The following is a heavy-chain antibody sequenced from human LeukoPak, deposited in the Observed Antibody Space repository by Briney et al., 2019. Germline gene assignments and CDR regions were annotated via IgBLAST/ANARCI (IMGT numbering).Heavy chain of an antibody. CDR3: ARVGYSSGYPGFDY. D-gene: IGHD6-19*01. CDR2: IYYSGST. J-gene: IGHJ4*02. Sequence: SETLSLTCTVSGGSISSYYWSWIRQPPGKGLEWIGYIYYSGSTNYNPSLKSRVTISVDTSKNQFSLKLSSVTAADTAVYYCARVGYSSGYPGFDYWGQGTLVTVSS. CDR1: GGSISSYY. V-gene: IGHV4-59*01.